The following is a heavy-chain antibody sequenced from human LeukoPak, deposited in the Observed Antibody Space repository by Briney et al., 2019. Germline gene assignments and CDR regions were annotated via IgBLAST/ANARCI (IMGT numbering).Heavy chain of an antibody. J-gene: IGHJ6*02. Sequence: GRSLRLSCAASGFTFSSYAMHWVRQAPGKGLEWVAVISYDGSNKYYADSVKGRFTISRDNSKNTLYLQMNSLRAEDTAVYYCARDRVGDTAMAILDYYYGMDVWGQGTTVTVSS. V-gene: IGHV3-30-3*01. CDR3: ARDRVGDTAMAILDYYYGMDV. CDR1: GFTFSSYA. CDR2: ISYDGSNK. D-gene: IGHD5-18*01.